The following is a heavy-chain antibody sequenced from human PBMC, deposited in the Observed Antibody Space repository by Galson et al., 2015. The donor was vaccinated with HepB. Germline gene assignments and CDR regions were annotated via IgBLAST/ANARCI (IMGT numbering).Heavy chain of an antibody. J-gene: IGHJ4*02. CDR2: INPNSGGT. V-gene: IGHV1-2*06. D-gene: IGHD3-22*01. CDR3: TRGTFSSGSSHFYY. CDR1: GYTFTGYY. Sequence: SVKVSCKASGYTFTGYYMYWVRQAPGQGLEWMGRINPNSGGTNYAQRFQGRVTMTRDTSISTAYMELSRLRSDDTAVYYCTRGTFSSGSSHFYYWGQGTLVTVSS.